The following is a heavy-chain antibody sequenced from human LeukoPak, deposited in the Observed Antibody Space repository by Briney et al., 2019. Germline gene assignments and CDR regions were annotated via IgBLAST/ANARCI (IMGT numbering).Heavy chain of an antibody. CDR2: IIPIFGTA. V-gene: IGHV1-69*05. CDR1: GGTFSSYA. D-gene: IGHD3-22*01. CDR3: ARGDYDSSVLGY. Sequence: SVKVSCKASGGTFSSYAISWVRQAPGQGLEWMGGIIPIFGTANYAQKLQGRVTMTTDTSTSTAYMELRSLRPDDTAVYYCARGDYDSSVLGYWGQGTLVTVSS. J-gene: IGHJ4*02.